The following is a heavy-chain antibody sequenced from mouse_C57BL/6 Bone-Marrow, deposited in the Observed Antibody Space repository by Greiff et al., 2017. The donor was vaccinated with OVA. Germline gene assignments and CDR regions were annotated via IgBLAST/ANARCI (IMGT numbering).Heavy chain of an antibody. J-gene: IGHJ2*01. Sequence: QIQLQQPGAELVKPGASVKLSCKASGYTFTSYWMHWVKQRPGQGLEWIGMIHPNSGSTNYNEKFKSKATLTVEKSSSTAYMQLSSLTSEDSAVYYCAYDGYYLAYWGQGTTLTVSS. CDR1: GYTFTSYW. D-gene: IGHD2-3*01. V-gene: IGHV1-64*01. CDR2: IHPNSGST. CDR3: AYDGYYLAY.